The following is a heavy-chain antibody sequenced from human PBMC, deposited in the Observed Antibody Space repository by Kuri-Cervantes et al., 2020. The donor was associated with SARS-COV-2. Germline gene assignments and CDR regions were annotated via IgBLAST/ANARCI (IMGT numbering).Heavy chain of an antibody. CDR1: GYTFTSYY. V-gene: IGHV1-46*01. CDR2: INPSGGSK. CDR3: AREIGNYDLWRGYYMDYYGMDV. Sequence: SVNVSCKASGYTFTSYYMHWVRPAPGQGREWMGIINPSGGSKSYAQKFQGRVTMTRDTSTSTVYMELSSLSSEDTAVYYCAREIGNYDLWRGYYMDYYGMDVWGQGTTVTVSS. J-gene: IGHJ6*02. D-gene: IGHD3-3*01.